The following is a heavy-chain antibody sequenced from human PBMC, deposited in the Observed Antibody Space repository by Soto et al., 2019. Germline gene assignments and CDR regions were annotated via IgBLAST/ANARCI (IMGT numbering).Heavy chain of an antibody. J-gene: IGHJ6*03. CDR2: ISDSGST. V-gene: IGHV3-23*01. CDR1: GFTFSSYA. CDR3: AEGGEGYCSGTSCLYHMDA. D-gene: IGHD2-15*01. Sequence: EVQLLESGGGLVQPGGSRRLSCAASGFTFSSYAMSWVRQAPGKGLEWVSTISDSGSTYYADSVKGRFPISRDISKNTLYVQMSSLRGEDTAVYYCAEGGEGYCSGTSCLYHMDAWGKGTTVTVSS.